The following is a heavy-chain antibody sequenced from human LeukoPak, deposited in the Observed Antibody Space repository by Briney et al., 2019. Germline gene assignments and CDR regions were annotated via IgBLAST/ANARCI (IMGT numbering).Heavy chain of an antibody. CDR1: GYTFTGYY. V-gene: IGHV1-2*02. CDR2: INPNSGGT. J-gene: IGHJ5*02. CDR3: ARDITGTTASYDP. D-gene: IGHD1-7*01. Sequence: GASVKVSCKASGYTFTGYYMHWVRQAPGQGLEWMGWINPNSGGTNYAQKFQGRVTMTRDTSISTAYMELSRLRSDDTAVYYCARDITGTTASYDPWGQGTLVTVSS.